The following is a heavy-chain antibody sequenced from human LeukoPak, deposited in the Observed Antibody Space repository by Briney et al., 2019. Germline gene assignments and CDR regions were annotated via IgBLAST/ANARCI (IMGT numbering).Heavy chain of an antibody. CDR2: ISSSSSYI. V-gene: IGHV3-21*01. CDR3: ASRRGSNRPFDY. CDR1: GFTFSSYS. Sequence: PGRSLRLSCAASGFTFSSYSMNWVRQAPGKGLEWVSSISSSSSYIYYADSVKGRFTISRDNAKNSLYLQMNSLTAEDSAVYYCASRRGSNRPFDYWGQGTLVTVSS. D-gene: IGHD1-26*01. J-gene: IGHJ4*02.